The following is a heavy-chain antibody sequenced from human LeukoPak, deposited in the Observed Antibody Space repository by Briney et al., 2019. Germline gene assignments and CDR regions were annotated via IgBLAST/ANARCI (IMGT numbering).Heavy chain of an antibody. CDR2: IYSTGSA. J-gene: IGHJ4*02. CDR3: ARGGPNNIDC. CDR1: GGSINSYY. V-gene: IGHV4-59*01. Sequence: SETLSLTCTVSGGSINSYYWSWIRQPPGKGLQWIGYIYSTGSANYYPPLKSRVTMSVDMSRKQVSLKLTSVTAADTAVYFCARGGPNNIDCWGQGTLVTVSS. D-gene: IGHD1-14*01.